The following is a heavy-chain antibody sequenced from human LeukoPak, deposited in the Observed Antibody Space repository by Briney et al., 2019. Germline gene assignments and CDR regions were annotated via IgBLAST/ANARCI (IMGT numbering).Heavy chain of an antibody. Sequence: RPGGSLRLSCAASGFTFSSYSMNWVRQAPGKGLEWVSYISSSSSTIYYADSVKGRFTISRDNGKNSLYLQMNSLRAEDTAVYYCARDSSGWYDHYFDYWGQGTLVTVSS. D-gene: IGHD6-19*01. CDR3: ARDSSGWYDHYFDY. J-gene: IGHJ4*02. V-gene: IGHV3-48*01. CDR2: ISSSSSTI. CDR1: GFTFSSYS.